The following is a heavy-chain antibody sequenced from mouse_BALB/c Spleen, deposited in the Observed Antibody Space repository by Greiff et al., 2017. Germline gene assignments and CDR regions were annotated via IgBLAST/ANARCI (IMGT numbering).Heavy chain of an antibody. CDR1: GFSLTGYG. CDR2: IWGDGST. V-gene: IGHV2-6-7*01. Sequence: VQVVESGPGLVAPSQSLSITCTVSGFSLTGYGVNWVRQPPGKGLEWLGMIWGDGSTDYNSALKSRLSISKDNSKSQVFLKMNSLQTDDTARYYCATRLRHYAMDYWGQGTSVTVSS. J-gene: IGHJ4*01. CDR3: ATRLRHYAMDY. D-gene: IGHD3-2*02.